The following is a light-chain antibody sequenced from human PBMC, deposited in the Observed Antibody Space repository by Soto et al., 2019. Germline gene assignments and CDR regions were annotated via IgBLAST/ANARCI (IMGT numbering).Light chain of an antibody. V-gene: IGKV3-20*01. CDR2: GAS. CDR3: QQYGSAPIT. Sequence: EIVSTQTPGSRTLAPWERGTLFCRPSQSVSSNLAWYQQKPGQAPRLLIYGASSRATGIPDRFSGSGSGSEFTLRFRSLGPADFAVYECQQYGSAPITLGPGTRLEIK. CDR1: QSVSSN. J-gene: IGKJ5*01.